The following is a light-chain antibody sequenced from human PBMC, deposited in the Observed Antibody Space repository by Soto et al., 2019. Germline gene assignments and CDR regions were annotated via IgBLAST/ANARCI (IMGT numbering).Light chain of an antibody. V-gene: IGLV1-44*01. CDR1: TSNIGSNT. Sequence: QSVVTQPSSASGTPGQRVTISCSGSTSNIGSNTVNWYQQFPETAPKLLIYSTDQRPSGVPDRFSGSKSGTSASLAISGLQSEDEADYYCATWDDSLNVYVLGSGTKLTVL. CDR2: STD. CDR3: ATWDDSLNVYV. J-gene: IGLJ1*01.